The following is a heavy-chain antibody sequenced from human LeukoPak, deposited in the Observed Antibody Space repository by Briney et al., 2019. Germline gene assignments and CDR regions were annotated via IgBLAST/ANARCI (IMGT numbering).Heavy chain of an antibody. D-gene: IGHD1-14*01. Sequence: ASVKVSCEASGYTFTSYDINWVRQATGQGLEWMGWMNPNSGNTGYAQKFQGRVTITRNTSISTAYMELSSLRSEDTAVYYCARGGNGHYYYYMDVWGKGTTVTVSS. V-gene: IGHV1-8*01. CDR2: MNPNSGNT. CDR3: ARGGNGHYYYYMDV. CDR1: GYTFTSYD. J-gene: IGHJ6*03.